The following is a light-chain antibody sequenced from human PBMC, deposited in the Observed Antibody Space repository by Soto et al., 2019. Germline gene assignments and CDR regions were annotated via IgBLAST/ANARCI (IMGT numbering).Light chain of an antibody. V-gene: IGKV1-12*01. CDR1: QYIGSW. Sequence: DIQMPQSPSSVSASVGDRVTITCRASQYIGSWLAWYQQKPGKAPDLLIYGASSLQSGVPSRLYGRGSGTDFPLTISSLQPEDFATYYCQQGGSFPITFGQGTRLEIK. CDR3: QQGGSFPIT. CDR2: GAS. J-gene: IGKJ5*01.